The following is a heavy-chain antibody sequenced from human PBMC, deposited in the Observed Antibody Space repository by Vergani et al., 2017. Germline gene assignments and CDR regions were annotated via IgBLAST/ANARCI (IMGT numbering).Heavy chain of an antibody. Sequence: QVQLVESGGGVVQPGRSLRLSCAASGFTFSSYGMHWVRQAPGKGLEWVAVISYDGSNKYYADSVKGRFTISRDNSKNTLYLQMNSLRAEDTAVYYCARGSPLTGPFDIWGQGTMVTVSS. V-gene: IGHV3-30*03. D-gene: IGHD3-9*01. CDR3: ARGSPLTGPFDI. CDR2: ISYDGSNK. J-gene: IGHJ3*02. CDR1: GFTFSSYG.